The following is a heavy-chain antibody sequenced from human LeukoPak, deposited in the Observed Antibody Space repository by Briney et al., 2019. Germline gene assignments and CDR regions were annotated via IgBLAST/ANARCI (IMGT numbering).Heavy chain of an antibody. V-gene: IGHV3-33*01. J-gene: IGHJ4*02. CDR2: IWYDGSNK. CDR1: GFTFSSYG. Sequence: GGSLRLSCAASGFTFSSYGMHWVRQAPGKGLEWVAVIWYDGSNKYYADSVKGRFTISRDNSKNTLYLQMNSLRAEDTAVYYCARDYYYDSSGYPYYFDYWGQGTLVTVSS. CDR3: ARDYYYDSSGYPYYFDY. D-gene: IGHD3-22*01.